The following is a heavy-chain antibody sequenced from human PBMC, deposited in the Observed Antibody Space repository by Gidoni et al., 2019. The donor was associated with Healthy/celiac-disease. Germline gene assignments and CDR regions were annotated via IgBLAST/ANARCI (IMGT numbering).Heavy chain of an antibody. CDR1: GGSLSGYY. J-gene: IGHJ6*03. Sequence: QVQLQQWGAGLLKPSETLSLTCAVYGGSLSGYYWSWIRQPPGKGLEWIGEINHSGSTNYNPSLKSRVTISVDTSKNQFSLKLSSVTAADTAVYYCARAQAKRLTPPRLGYYYMDVWGKGTTVTVSS. CDR3: ARAQAKRLTPPRLGYYYMDV. D-gene: IGHD4-17*01. CDR2: INHSGST. V-gene: IGHV4-34*01.